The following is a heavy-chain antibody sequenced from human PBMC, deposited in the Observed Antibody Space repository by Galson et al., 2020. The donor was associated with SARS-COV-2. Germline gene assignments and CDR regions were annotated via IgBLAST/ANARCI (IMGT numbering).Heavy chain of an antibody. J-gene: IGHJ6*03. D-gene: IGHD6-19*01. CDR3: ARGSHQRQWYYYYYYRDV. CDR2: TYYRSKWYN. CDR1: SNSAA. V-gene: IGHV6-1*01. Sequence: SNSAAWNWIRQSPSRGLEWLGRTYYRSKWYNDYAVSVKSRITINPDTSKNQFSLQLNSVTPEDTAVYYCARGSHQRQWYYYYYYRDVWGKGTTVTVSS.